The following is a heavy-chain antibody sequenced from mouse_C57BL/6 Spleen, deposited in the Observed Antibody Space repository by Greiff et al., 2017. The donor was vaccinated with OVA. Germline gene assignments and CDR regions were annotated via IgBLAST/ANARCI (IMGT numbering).Heavy chain of an antibody. Sequence: VKVIESGPGLVAPSQSLSITCTVSGFSLTSYAISWVRQPPGKGLEWLGVIWTGGGTNYNSALKSSMSISKDNSKSQVFLKMNSLQTDDTARYYCDTEGNYGDFDYWGQGTTLTVSS. CDR3: DTEGNYGDFDY. V-gene: IGHV2-9-1*01. CDR2: IWTGGGT. D-gene: IGHD2-1*01. CDR1: GFSLTSYA. J-gene: IGHJ2*01.